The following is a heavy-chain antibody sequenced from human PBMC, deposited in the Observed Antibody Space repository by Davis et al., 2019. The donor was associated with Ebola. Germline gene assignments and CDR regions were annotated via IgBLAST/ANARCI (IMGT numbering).Heavy chain of an antibody. CDR3: ARRSGAARPGSREVYYYGMDV. J-gene: IGHJ6*02. CDR1: GFTFSTYA. D-gene: IGHD6-6*01. V-gene: IGHV3-21*01. Sequence: PGGSLRLSCAASGFTFSTYAMNWVRQAPGKGLEWVSSISSGSSHIYYADSVKGRFTISRDNAKNSLYLQMNSLRAEDTAVYYCARRSGAARPGSREVYYYGMDVWGQGTTVTVSS. CDR2: ISSGSSHI.